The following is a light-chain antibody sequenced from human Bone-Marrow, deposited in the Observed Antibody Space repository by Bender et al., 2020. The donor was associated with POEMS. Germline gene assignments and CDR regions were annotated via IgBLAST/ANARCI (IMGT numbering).Light chain of an antibody. Sequence: QSALTQPASVSGSPGQSVTISCTGTSSDVGGYEHVSWYQQLPGKAPKLMISEVSKRPSGVPYRFSGPKSGNTASLTISGLQAEDEAHYYCCSYTGSYTLVFGGGTKLTVL. CDR1: SSDVGGYEH. CDR2: EVS. V-gene: IGLV2-11*01. CDR3: CSYTGSYTLV. J-gene: IGLJ3*02.